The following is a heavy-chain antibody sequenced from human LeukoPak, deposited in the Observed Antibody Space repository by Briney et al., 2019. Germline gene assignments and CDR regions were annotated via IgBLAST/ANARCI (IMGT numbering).Heavy chain of an antibody. J-gene: IGHJ6*03. V-gene: IGHV4-39*01. Sequence: SETLSLTCTVSGGSISSSSYYWGWIRQPPGKGLEWIGSIHYSGSTHYNPSLKSRVTISVDTSKNQFSLKLSSVTAADTAVYYCASTEAGSGSLPTYYYYMDVWGKGTTVTVSS. CDR2: IHYSGST. D-gene: IGHD3-10*01. CDR1: GGSISSSSYY. CDR3: ASTEAGSGSLPTYYYYMDV.